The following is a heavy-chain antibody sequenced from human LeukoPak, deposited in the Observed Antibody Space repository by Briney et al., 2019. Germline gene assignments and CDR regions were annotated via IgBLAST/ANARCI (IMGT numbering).Heavy chain of an antibody. D-gene: IGHD3-10*01. J-gene: IGHJ4*02. CDR1: GFTFSSYV. CDR3: ARDYYGSGTYYTLPQASGY. Sequence: GGSLRLSCVASGFTFSSYVMSWVRQAPGKGLEWVSGISGSGGTTFYADSVKGRFTISRDNSKSTLYVQMNSLRAEDTAVYFCARDYYGSGTYYTLPQASGYWGQGTLVTVSS. V-gene: IGHV3-23*01. CDR2: ISGSGGTT.